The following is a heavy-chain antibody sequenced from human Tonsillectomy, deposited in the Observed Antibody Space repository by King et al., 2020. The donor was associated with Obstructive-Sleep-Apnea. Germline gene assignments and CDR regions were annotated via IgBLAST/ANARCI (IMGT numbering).Heavy chain of an antibody. J-gene: IGHJ4*02. CDR3: ARDLGYGGNSVGPY. Sequence: QLQESGPGLVKPSETLSLTCTVSGYSISSGYYWGWIRQPPGKGLEWIGSIYHSGSTYYNPSLKSRVPISVDTSKNQFSLKLSSVTAADTAVYYCARDLGYGGNSVGPYWGQGTLVTVSS. CDR2: IYHSGST. D-gene: IGHD4-23*01. V-gene: IGHV4-38-2*02. CDR1: GYSISSGYY.